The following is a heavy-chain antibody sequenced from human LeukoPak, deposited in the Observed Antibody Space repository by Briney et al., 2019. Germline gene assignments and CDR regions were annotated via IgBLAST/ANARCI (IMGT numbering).Heavy chain of an antibody. V-gene: IGHV3-23*01. Sequence: GGTLRLSCAASGFTFSSYGMSWVRQAPGKGLEWVSAISGSGGSTYYADSVKGRFTISRDNSKNTLYLQMNSLRAEDTAVYYCAKDHQAYITMVGGFDYWGQGTLVTVSS. CDR3: AKDHQAYITMVGGFDY. D-gene: IGHD3-10*01. CDR2: ISGSGGST. J-gene: IGHJ4*02. CDR1: GFTFSSYG.